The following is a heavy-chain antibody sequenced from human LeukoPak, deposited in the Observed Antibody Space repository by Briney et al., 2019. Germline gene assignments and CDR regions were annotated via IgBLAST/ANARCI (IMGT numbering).Heavy chain of an antibody. CDR2: ISGSGGGT. V-gene: IGHV3-23*01. CDR1: GFTFSSYA. J-gene: IGHJ4*02. Sequence: GSLRLSFAASGFTFSSYAMSWVRPAPGKGLGWGSVISGSGGGTYYADSVKGRFTISRDNSKNTLYVQMNSLRAEDTAVYYCAKDRSGIALAGNFDYWGQGTLVTVSS. CDR3: AKDRSGIALAGNFDY. D-gene: IGHD6-19*01.